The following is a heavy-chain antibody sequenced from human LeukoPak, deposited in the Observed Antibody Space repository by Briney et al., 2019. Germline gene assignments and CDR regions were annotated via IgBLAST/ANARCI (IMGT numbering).Heavy chain of an antibody. CDR1: GGSISSYY. CDR2: IYYSGST. V-gene: IGHV4-59*01. CDR3: AKTIVEMATIKASDI. Sequence: PSETLSLTCTVSGGSISSYYWSWIRQPPGKGLEWIGYIYYSGSTNYNPSLKSRVTISVDTSKNQFSLKLSSVTAADTAVYYCAKTIVEMATIKASDIWGQGTMVTVSS. J-gene: IGHJ3*02. D-gene: IGHD5-24*01.